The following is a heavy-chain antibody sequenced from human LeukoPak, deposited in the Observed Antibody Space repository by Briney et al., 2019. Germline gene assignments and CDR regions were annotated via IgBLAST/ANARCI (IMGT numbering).Heavy chain of an antibody. CDR2: VHYTWNT. CDR3: ARVASKGGMGV. Sequence: SETLSLTCSVPGGSIGSYHWSWIRQPPGKGLEWIGHVHYTWNTKYNPSLTGRVSISLDRSKNQFSLSLTSVTAADTAVYYCARVASKGGMGVWGQGTTVTVSS. V-gene: IGHV4-59*01. J-gene: IGHJ6*02. CDR1: GGSIGSYH. D-gene: IGHD5/OR15-5a*01.